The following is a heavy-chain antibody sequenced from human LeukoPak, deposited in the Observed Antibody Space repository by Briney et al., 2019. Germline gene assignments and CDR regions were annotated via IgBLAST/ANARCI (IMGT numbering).Heavy chain of an antibody. V-gene: IGHV1-69*04. Sequence: SVKVSCKASGGTFSSYAISWVRQAPGQGLEWMGRIIPIFGIANYPQKFQGRVTITADKSTSTAYMELSSLRSEDTAVYYCASPKLERYSGSPYYWGQGTLVTVSS. J-gene: IGHJ4*02. CDR3: ASPKLERYSGSPYY. CDR1: GGTFSSYA. CDR2: IIPIFGIA. D-gene: IGHD1-26*01.